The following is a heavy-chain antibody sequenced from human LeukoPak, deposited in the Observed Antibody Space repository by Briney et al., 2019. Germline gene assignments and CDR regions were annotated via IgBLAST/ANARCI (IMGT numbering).Heavy chain of an antibody. CDR1: GFTFSSYA. CDR2: ISYDGSNK. D-gene: IGHD3-22*01. J-gene: IGHJ4*02. CDR3: ARDSFDYHDSSGYYGY. Sequence: GGSLRLSCAASGFTFSSYAMSWVRQAPGKGLEWVAVISYDGSNKYYADSVKGRFTISRDNSKNTLYLQMNSLRAEDTAVYYCARDSFDYHDSSGYYGYWGQGTLVTVSS. V-gene: IGHV3-30-3*01.